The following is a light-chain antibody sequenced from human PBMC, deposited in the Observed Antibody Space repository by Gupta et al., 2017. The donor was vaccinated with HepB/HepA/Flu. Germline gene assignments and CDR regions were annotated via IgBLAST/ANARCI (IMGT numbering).Light chain of an antibody. CDR3: QQYGSSPWT. Sequence: EIVLTQSPGTLSLSLGERATLSCRASQSVSSSYLAWYQQRPGQAPRLLIYGASSRATGSSDRFSGSGSGTDFTLTISRLEPEDFAVYYCQQYGSSPWTFGQGTKVESK. CDR2: GAS. V-gene: IGKV3-20*01. CDR1: QSVSSSY. J-gene: IGKJ1*01.